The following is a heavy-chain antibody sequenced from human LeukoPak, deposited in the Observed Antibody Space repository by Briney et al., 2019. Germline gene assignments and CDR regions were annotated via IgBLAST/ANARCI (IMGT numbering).Heavy chain of an antibody. J-gene: IGHJ4*02. V-gene: IGHV3-53*01. D-gene: IGHD3-9*01. CDR1: EFSVGTNY. CDR2: IYSGGST. CDR3: AKLGDILTGSDY. Sequence: PGGSLRLSCAASEFSVGTNYMTWVRQAPGKGLEWVSLIYSGGSTYYADSVKGRFTISRDNSKNTLYLQMNSLRAEDTAVYYCAKLGDILTGSDYWGQGTLVTVSS.